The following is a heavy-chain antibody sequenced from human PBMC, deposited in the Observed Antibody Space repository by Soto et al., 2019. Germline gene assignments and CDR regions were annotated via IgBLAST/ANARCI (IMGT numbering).Heavy chain of an antibody. Sequence: ASVKVSCKASGYTFTSYGISWVRQAPGQGLEWMGWISAYNGNTNYAQKLQGRVTMTTDTSTSTAYMELRSLRSDDTAVYYCAREDRTRYSGSYWVYYFDYWGQGTLVTVSS. CDR1: GYTFTSYG. V-gene: IGHV1-18*01. CDR3: AREDRTRYSGSYWVYYFDY. J-gene: IGHJ4*02. D-gene: IGHD1-26*01. CDR2: ISAYNGNT.